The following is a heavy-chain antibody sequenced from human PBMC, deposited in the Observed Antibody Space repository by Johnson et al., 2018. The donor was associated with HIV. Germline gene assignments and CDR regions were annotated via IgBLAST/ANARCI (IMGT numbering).Heavy chain of an antibody. J-gene: IGHJ3*02. V-gene: IGHV3-30*04. CDR3: AREGGRDAFDI. CDR2: ISYDGSNK. Sequence: QVQLVESGGGVVQPGGSLRLSCAASGFTFSSYAMHWVRQAPGKGLEWVAVISYDGSNKYYADSVKGRFTISRDNSKNTLYLQMNILRAEDTAVYYCAREGGRDAFDIWGQGTMVTVSS. CDR1: GFTFSSYA. D-gene: IGHD2-15*01.